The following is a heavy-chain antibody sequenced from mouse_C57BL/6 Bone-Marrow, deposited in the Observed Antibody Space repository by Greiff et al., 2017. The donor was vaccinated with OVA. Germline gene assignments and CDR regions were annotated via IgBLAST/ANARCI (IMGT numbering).Heavy chain of an antibody. CDR2: IDPENGDT. CDR1: GFNIKDDY. V-gene: IGHV14-4*01. Sequence: EVHLVESGAELVRPGASVKLSCTASGFNIKDDYMHWVKQRPEQGLEWIGWIDPENGDTDYASKFQGKATITADTSSNTAYLPLSSLTSEDTAVYYCTTYPITTVVDYYAMDYWGQGTSVTVSS. CDR3: TTYPITTVVDYYAMDY. J-gene: IGHJ4*01. D-gene: IGHD1-1*01.